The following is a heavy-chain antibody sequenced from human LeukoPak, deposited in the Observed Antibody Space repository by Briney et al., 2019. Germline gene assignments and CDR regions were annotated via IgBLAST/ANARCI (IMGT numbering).Heavy chain of an antibody. J-gene: IGHJ6*02. V-gene: IGHV3-30*18. CDR3: AKAELSSYGMDV. CDR2: ISYDGSNK. D-gene: IGHD1-14*01. Sequence: GGSLRLSCAASGFTFSSYGIHWVRQAPGKGLEWVAVISYDGSNKYYADSVKGRFTISRDNSKNTLYLQMNSLRAEDTAVYYCAKAELSSYGMDVWGQGTTVTVSS. CDR1: GFTFSSYG.